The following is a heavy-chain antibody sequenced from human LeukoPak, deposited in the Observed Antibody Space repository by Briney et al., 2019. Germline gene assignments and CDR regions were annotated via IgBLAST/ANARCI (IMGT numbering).Heavy chain of an antibody. CDR3: ACLTTADAFDI. CDR2: INHVGST. Sequence: SETLSLTCTVSGGSISSYYWSWIRQPPGKGLEWIGEINHVGSTKYNPSLKSRVTLSVDTSKNQFSLKLSSVTAADTAVYYCACLTTADAFDIWGQGTMVTVSS. J-gene: IGHJ3*02. D-gene: IGHD3-22*01. V-gene: IGHV4-34*01. CDR1: GGSISSYY.